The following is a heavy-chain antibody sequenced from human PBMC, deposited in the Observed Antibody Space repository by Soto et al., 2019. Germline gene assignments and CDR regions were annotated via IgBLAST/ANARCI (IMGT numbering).Heavy chain of an antibody. CDR1: GGSISSYY. Sequence: SETLSLTCTVSGGSISSYYWSWIRQPPGKGLEWIGYIYYSGSTNYNPSLKSRVTISVDTSKNQFSLKLSSVTAADTAVYYCARGDPGYCSGGSCYSGFPFDYWGQGTLVTVSS. CDR3: ARGDPGYCSGGSCYSGFPFDY. CDR2: IYYSGST. D-gene: IGHD2-15*01. V-gene: IGHV4-59*01. J-gene: IGHJ4*02.